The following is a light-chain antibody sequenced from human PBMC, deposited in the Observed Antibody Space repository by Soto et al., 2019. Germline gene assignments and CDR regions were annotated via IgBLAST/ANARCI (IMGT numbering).Light chain of an antibody. Sequence: QSVLTQSPSASASLGASVKLTCTLSSGYSTYAIAWHQQQSEKGPRFLMKINYDGTHSKGDVFFDRFSDSSSGAERHLTISSLQYEDEADYYCQSVGTGIQVFGGGTKLTVL. CDR3: QSVGTGIQV. CDR2: INYDGTH. V-gene: IGLV4-69*01. CDR1: SGYSTYA. J-gene: IGLJ3*02.